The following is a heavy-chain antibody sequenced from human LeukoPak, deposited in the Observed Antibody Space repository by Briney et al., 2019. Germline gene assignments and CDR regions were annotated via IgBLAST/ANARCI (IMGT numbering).Heavy chain of an antibody. D-gene: IGHD5-18*01. CDR3: ARDVDTAMVN. Sequence: SETLSLTCTVSGYSISSGYYWGWIRQPPGKGLEWIGSIYHSGSTYYNPSLKSRVTISVDTSKNQFSLKLSSVTAADTAVYYCARDVDTAMVNWGQGTLVTVSS. CDR2: IYHSGST. J-gene: IGHJ4*02. CDR1: GYSISSGYY. V-gene: IGHV4-38-2*02.